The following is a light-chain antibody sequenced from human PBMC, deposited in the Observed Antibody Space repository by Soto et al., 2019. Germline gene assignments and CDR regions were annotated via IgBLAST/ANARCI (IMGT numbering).Light chain of an antibody. CDR2: QTS. CDR1: QYINTR. J-gene: IGKJ1*01. V-gene: IGKV3-20*01. Sequence: EIVLTQSPATLSSFPGDRGTLSCRASQYINTRLAWYQHRPGQAPRLLIYQTSLRAAGIPARFSASGSGTDFTLTISRLEPEDFAVYYCQQYGSSPWTFGQGTKVDIK. CDR3: QQYGSSPWT.